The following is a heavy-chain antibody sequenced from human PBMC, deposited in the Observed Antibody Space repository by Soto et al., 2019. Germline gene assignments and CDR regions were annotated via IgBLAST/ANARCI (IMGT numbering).Heavy chain of an antibody. CDR3: AKVKCGVGSYQLQGFFDY. CDR2: VSFDGNNE. V-gene: IGHV3-30*18. CDR1: GFTFSSYG. J-gene: IGHJ4*02. Sequence: QVHLVESGGGVVQPGMSLRLSCAASGFTFSSYGMHWVRQAPGKGLEWVAVVSFDGNNEYYPDSVGGRFTISRDHSKNTVDLQMNDLRTDDTAVYYCAKVKCGVGSYQLQGFFDYWGQGTLVTVSS. D-gene: IGHD2-2*01.